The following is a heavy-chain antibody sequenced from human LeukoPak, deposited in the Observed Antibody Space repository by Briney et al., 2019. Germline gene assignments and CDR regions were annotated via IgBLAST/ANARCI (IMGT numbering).Heavy chain of an antibody. CDR3: ARDKVVGATNFDH. CDR2: IKQDGSEK. D-gene: IGHD1-26*01. V-gene: IGHV3-7*03. CDR1: GFTFSNYW. Sequence: GGSLRLSCAASGFTFSNYWMSWVRQTPGKGLEWVANIKQDGSEKYYVDSVKGRFTISRDNANNSLYLQMNSLRAEDTAVYYCARDKVVGATNFDHWGQGPLVTVSS. J-gene: IGHJ4*02.